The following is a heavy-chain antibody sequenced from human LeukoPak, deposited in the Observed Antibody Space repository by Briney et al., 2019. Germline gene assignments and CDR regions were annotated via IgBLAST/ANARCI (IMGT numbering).Heavy chain of an antibody. CDR1: GGTFSSYA. CDR3: ARARYGGLNWFDP. D-gene: IGHD4-23*01. CDR2: IVPIFGTA. J-gene: IGHJ5*02. V-gene: IGHV1-69*05. Sequence: ASVKVSCKASGGTFSSYAISWVRQAPGQGLEWMGGIVPIFGTANYAQKFQGRVTITTDESTSTAYMELSSLRSEDTAVYYCARARYGGLNWFDPWGQGTLVTVSS.